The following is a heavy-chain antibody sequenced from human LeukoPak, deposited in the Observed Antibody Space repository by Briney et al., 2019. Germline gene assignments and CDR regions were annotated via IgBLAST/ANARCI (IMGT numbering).Heavy chain of an antibody. V-gene: IGHV1-46*01. CDR2: INPSGGST. J-gene: IGHJ6*02. Sequence: ASVKVSCKASGYTFTSYYMHWVRQAPGQGLEWMGIINPSGGSTSYAQKFQGRVTITADESTSTAYMELSSLRSEDTAVYYCARDLPGDLYYYYGMDVWGQGTTVTVSS. CDR3: ARDLPGDLYYYYGMDV. CDR1: GYTFTSYY. D-gene: IGHD3-9*01.